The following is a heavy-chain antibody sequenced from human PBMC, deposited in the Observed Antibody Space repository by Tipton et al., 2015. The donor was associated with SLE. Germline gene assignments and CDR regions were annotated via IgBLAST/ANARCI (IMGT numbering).Heavy chain of an antibody. J-gene: IGHJ4*02. V-gene: IGHV3-11*04. CDR2: ISSSGSTI. Sequence: GSLRLSCAASGFTFSDYYMSWIRQAPGKGLEWVSYISSSGSTIYYADSVKGRFTISRDNAKNSLYLQMNSLRAEDTAVYYCARDPPPPYYYDSSGYWDYWGQGTLVTVSS. CDR1: GFTFSDYY. CDR3: ARDPPPPYYYDSSGYWDY. D-gene: IGHD3-22*01.